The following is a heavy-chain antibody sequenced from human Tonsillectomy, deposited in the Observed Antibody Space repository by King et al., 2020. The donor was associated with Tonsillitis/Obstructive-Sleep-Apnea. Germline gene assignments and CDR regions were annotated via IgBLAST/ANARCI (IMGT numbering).Heavy chain of an antibody. V-gene: IGHV5-51*03. D-gene: IGHD6-19*01. J-gene: IGHJ4*02. CDR1: GYSFTSYW. CDR2: IYPNDSDT. Sequence: QLVQSGAEVKKPGESLKISCKGSGYSFTSYWIGWVRQIPGKGLEWMWIIYPNDSDTRYSPSFQGQFTISTDKSISTAYLQWSSLKASDTSMYYCVRLWYSSVCVGWFDDWGQGTLVTVSS. CDR3: VRLWYSSVCVGWFDD.